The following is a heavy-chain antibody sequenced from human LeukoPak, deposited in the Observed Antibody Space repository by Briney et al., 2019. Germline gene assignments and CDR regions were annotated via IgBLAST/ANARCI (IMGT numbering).Heavy chain of an antibody. D-gene: IGHD6-19*01. Sequence: SETLSLTCAVYGGSFSGYYWSWIRQPPGKGLEWIGYIYYSGSTNYNPSLKSRVTISVDTSKNQFSLKLSSVTAADTAVYYCARVSSGDYYYYYMDVWGKGTTVTISS. CDR3: ARVSSGDYYYYYMDV. CDR2: IYYSGST. V-gene: IGHV4-59*01. J-gene: IGHJ6*03. CDR1: GGSFSGYY.